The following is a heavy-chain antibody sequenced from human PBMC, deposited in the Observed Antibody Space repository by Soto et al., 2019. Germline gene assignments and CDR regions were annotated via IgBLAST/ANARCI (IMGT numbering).Heavy chain of an antibody. J-gene: IGHJ1*01. D-gene: IGHD1-1*01. CDR1: GFTFDDYA. V-gene: IGHV3-9*01. CDR3: GKDESINWDSGHFRH. CDR2: INWNSGSI. Sequence: EVQLVESGGGLVQPGRSLRLSCAASGFTFDDYAMHWVRQVPGKGLEWVSGINWNSGSIGYADSVKGRFAISRDNAKDSLNLQMNSLIAEDSAYYYFGKDESINWDSGHFRHWGQGTLVTVSS.